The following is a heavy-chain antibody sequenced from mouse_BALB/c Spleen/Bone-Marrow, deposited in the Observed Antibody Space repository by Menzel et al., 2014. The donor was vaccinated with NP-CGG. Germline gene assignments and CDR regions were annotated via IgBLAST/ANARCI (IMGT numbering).Heavy chain of an antibody. J-gene: IGHJ4*01. V-gene: IGHV2-9*02. CDR3: AREGRGSYGSSGYAMDY. CDR2: IWAGGSI. D-gene: IGHD1-1*01. Sequence: VHLVESGPGLVAPSQSLSITCTVSEFSLSSYGVHWVRQPPGKGLEWLGAIWAGGSINYNSALMSRLSISKDNSKSXVFLKMKSLQNDDTAMYYCAREGRGSYGSSGYAMDYWGQGTSVTVSS. CDR1: EFSLSSYG.